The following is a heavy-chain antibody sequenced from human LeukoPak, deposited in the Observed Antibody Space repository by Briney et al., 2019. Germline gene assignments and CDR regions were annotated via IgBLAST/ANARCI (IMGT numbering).Heavy chain of an antibody. CDR3: ARDLGAAAVLFDY. CDR2: ISSSGSTI. CDR1: GFTFSSYE. J-gene: IGHJ4*02. D-gene: IGHD6-13*01. V-gene: IGHV3-48*03. Sequence: GGSLRLSCAASGFTFSSYEMNWVRQAPGKGLGWVSYISSSGSTIYYADSVKGRFTISRDNAKNPLYLQMNSLRAEDTAVYYCARDLGAAAVLFDYWGQGTLVTVSS.